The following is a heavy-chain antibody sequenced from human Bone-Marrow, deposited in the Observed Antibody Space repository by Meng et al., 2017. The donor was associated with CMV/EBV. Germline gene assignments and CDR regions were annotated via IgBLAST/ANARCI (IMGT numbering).Heavy chain of an antibody. V-gene: IGHV4-4*02. CDR2: ILHSGNT. J-gene: IGHJ4*02. CDR3: ARDLTVVRGVLDY. CDR1: GGSISSANW. D-gene: IGHD3-10*01. Sequence: CAVSGGSISSANWWTWVRQPPGKGLEWIGEILHSGNTNYNPSLKSRVTISVDKSKNRFSLNLSPVTAADTAVYYCARDLTVVRGVLDYWSQGTLVTVSS.